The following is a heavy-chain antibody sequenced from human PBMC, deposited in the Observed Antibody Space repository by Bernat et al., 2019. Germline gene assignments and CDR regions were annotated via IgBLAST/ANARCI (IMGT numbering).Heavy chain of an antibody. CDR2: IIPILGIA. V-gene: IGHV1-69*04. CDR1: GGTFSSYA. CDR3: ARSSSSSSGWFDP. J-gene: IGHJ5*02. D-gene: IGHD6-6*01. Sequence: QVQLVQSGAEVKKPGSSGKVSCKASGGTFSSYAISWVRQAPGQGLEWMGRIIPILGIANYGPKFQGSVTITADNSTSTAYMALPSLGSEATAVYYCARSSSSSSGWFDPWGQGTLVTVSS.